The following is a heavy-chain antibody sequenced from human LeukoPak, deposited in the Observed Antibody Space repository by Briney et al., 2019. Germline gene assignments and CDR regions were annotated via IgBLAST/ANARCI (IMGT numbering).Heavy chain of an antibody. CDR3: AKPICGGLAVTADWFRP. D-gene: IGHD6-19*01. CDR2: INANSGST. CDR1: GFAFSVYA. Sequence: GGSLRLSCAASGFAFSVYAMSWLRHPPGKGLQWVSTINANSGSTSYAASVRGRFTTSRDNAKNTLYLQLNTLRADDTATYSGAKPICGGLAVTADWFRPWGQGTLVVVSS. J-gene: IGHJ5*02. V-gene: IGHV3-23*01.